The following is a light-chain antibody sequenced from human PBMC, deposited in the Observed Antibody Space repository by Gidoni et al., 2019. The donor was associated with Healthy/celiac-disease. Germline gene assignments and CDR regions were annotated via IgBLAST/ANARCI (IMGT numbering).Light chain of an antibody. CDR3: SSYTSSSTLV. CDR2: DVS. J-gene: IGLJ1*01. CDR1: SSDVGGYHY. V-gene: IGLV2-14*01. Sequence: QSALTQPASVSGSPGQSITISCTGPSSDVGGYHYVSWYQQHPGKAPKLMIYDVSNRPSGVSNRCSGSKSGNTASLTISGLQAEDEADYYCSSYTSSSTLVFGTGTKVTVL.